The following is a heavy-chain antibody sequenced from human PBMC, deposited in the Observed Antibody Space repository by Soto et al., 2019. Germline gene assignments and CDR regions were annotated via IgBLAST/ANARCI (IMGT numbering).Heavy chain of an antibody. D-gene: IGHD4-4*01. CDR2: IYPKEDRA. J-gene: IGHJ4*02. V-gene: IGHV1-18*01. CDR3: PRDINYDIDY. Sequence: QVQLVQSEAEVQKPGASVKVSCKTSGYIFKNYGISWVRQAPGQGLEWLGWIYPKEDRANIAQNFQGRVTLTTDTPKSKAYIELRSLRFDDSAVYFCPRDINYDIDYWGQGTLVTVSS. CDR1: GYIFKNYG.